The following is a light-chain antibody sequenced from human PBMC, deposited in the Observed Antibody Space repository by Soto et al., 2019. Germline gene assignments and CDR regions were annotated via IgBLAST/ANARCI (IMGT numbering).Light chain of an antibody. Sequence: QPVLTQPASVSGSPGQSIAISCTGTSSDVGSYKYVSWFQQHPGKAPKLVIYEVNNRPSGVSNRFSGSKSGNTASLTISGLQAEDEADYYCSSFTTTYTWVFGGGTKLTVL. J-gene: IGLJ3*02. V-gene: IGLV2-14*01. CDR1: SSDVGSYKY. CDR3: SSFTTTYTWV. CDR2: EVN.